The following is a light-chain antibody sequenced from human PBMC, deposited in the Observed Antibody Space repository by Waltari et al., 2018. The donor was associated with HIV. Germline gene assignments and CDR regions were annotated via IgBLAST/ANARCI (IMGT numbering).Light chain of an antibody. CDR3: QQYNNGPRT. J-gene: IGKJ1*01. V-gene: IGKV3-15*01. CDR1: QNVITN. CDR2: GAS. Sequence: EIVMTQSPATLSVSPGERVTLSSRASQNVITNLAWYQQKFGQAPRLLIYGASTRATGIPARFSGGGSGTEFTLTISSLQSEDFAIYYCQQYNNGPRTFGQGTKVEVK.